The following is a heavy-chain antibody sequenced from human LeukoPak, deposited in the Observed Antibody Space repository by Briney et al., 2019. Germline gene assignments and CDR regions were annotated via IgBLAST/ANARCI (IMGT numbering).Heavy chain of an antibody. J-gene: IGHJ4*02. CDR2: INHSGST. V-gene: IGHV4-34*01. CDR3: ARWSETILGAGAQLEYFGH. Sequence: SETLSLTCAVYGGSFSGYYWSWIRQPPGKGLEWIGEINHSGSTNYNPSLKSRVTISVDTSKNQFSLKLSSVTAADTAVYYCARWSETILGAGAQLEYFGHWGQGT. CDR1: GGSFSGYY. D-gene: IGHD3-3*01.